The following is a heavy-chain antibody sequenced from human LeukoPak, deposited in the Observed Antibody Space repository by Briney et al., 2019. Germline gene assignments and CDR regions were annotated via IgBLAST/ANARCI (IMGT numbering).Heavy chain of an antibody. V-gene: IGHV4-34*01. J-gene: IGHJ6*03. D-gene: IGHD5-24*01. Sequence: GSLRLSCAASGFTFSSYWMSWVRQPPGKGLEWIGEINHSGSTNYNTSHRSRVTISVDTSKNQFALKLSSVTAADTAVYYCARVAQGRWLQLSAYYYYYYYMDVWGKGTTVTVSS. CDR2: INHSGST. CDR3: ARVAQGRWLQLSAYYYYYYYMDV. CDR1: GFTFSSYW.